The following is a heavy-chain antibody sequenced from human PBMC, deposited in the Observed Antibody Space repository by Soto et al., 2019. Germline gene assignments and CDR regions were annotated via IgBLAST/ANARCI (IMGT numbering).Heavy chain of an antibody. CDR3: ARGLLWFGELFDAFDI. J-gene: IGHJ3*02. CDR2: INAGNGNT. Sequence: ASVKVSCKASGYTFTGYYMHWVRQAPGQGLEWMGWINAGNGNTKYSQKFQGRVTITRDTSASTAYMELSSLRSEDTAVYYCARGLLWFGELFDAFDIWGQGTMVTVSS. CDR1: GYTFTGYY. V-gene: IGHV1-3*01. D-gene: IGHD3-10*01.